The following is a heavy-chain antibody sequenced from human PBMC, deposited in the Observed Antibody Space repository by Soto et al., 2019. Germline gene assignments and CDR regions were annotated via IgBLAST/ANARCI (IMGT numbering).Heavy chain of an antibody. V-gene: IGHV4-59*01. D-gene: IGHD4-17*01. J-gene: IGHJ3*02. CDR3: ARDNHDYGDYGLAFDI. CDR1: GGSISSYY. CDR2: IYYSGST. Sequence: SVTLSLTCTVSGGSISSYYWSWIRQPPGKGLEWIGYIYYSGSTNYNPSLKSRVTISVDTSKNQFSLKLSSVTAADTAVYYCARDNHDYGDYGLAFDIWGQGTMVTVSS.